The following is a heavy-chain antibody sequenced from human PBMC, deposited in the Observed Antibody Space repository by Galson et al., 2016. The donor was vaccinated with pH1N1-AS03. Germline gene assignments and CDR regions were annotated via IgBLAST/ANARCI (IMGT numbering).Heavy chain of an antibody. CDR3: ARGIRNTKKNFGMDV. D-gene: IGHD1-14*01. V-gene: IGHV1-69*13. CDR2: IIPVFGTA. J-gene: IGHJ6*02. Sequence: SVKVSCKASGGTFNTYSFNWVRQAPGQGLEWMGGIIPVFGTANYAQQFQDRVTITADASRREAYMEIRSLRSEDSALYFCARGIRNTKKNFGMDVWGRGTSVIVSS. CDR1: GGTFNTYS.